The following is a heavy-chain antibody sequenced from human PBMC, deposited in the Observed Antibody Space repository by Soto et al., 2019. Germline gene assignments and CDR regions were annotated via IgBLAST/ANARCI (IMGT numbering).Heavy chain of an antibody. V-gene: IGHV1-24*01. CDR3: ATSRNVLRYFDRFAFDY. CDR1: GSTLPELS. J-gene: IGHJ4*02. CDR2: FDPEDGET. Sequence: ASVQVSGRVSGSTLPELSMHWVRQDTGKGLEWMGGFDPEDGETIYAQKFQGRVTMTEDTSTDTAYMELSSLRSEDTAVYYCATSRNVLRYFDRFAFDYWGQGTLVTVSS. D-gene: IGHD3-9*01.